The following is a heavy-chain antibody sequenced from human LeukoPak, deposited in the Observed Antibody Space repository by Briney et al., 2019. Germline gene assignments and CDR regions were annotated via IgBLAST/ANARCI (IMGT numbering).Heavy chain of an antibody. J-gene: IGHJ6*02. V-gene: IGHV4-34*01. CDR2: INHSGST. Sequence: SETLSLTCAVYGVSFSGYYWSWIRQPPGKGLEWIGEINHSGSTNYNPSLKSRVTISVDTSKNQFSLKLSSVTAADTAVYYCARGESLGLDYYYGMDVWGQGTTVTVSS. CDR1: GVSFSGYY. D-gene: IGHD3-16*01. CDR3: ARGESLGLDYYYGMDV.